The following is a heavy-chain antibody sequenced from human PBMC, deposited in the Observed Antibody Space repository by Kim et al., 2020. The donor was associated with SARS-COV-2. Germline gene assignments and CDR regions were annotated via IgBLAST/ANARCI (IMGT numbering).Heavy chain of an antibody. J-gene: IGHJ5*02. CDR2: INHSGST. CDR1: GGSFSGYY. Sequence: SETLSLTCAVYGGSFSGYYWSWIRQPPGKGLEWIGEINHSGSTNYNPSLKSRVTISVDTSKNQFSLKLSSVTAADTAVYYCARGNTPYYGSGNYSWFDPWGQGTLVTVSS. V-gene: IGHV4-34*01. D-gene: IGHD3-10*01. CDR3: ARGNTPYYGSGNYSWFDP.